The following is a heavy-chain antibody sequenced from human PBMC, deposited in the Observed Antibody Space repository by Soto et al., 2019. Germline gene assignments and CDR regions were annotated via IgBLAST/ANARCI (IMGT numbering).Heavy chain of an antibody. CDR1: GFRVTDSA. J-gene: IGHJ4*02. V-gene: IGHV3-73*02. CDR2: IRSKGNIHAT. CDR3: ARHQGYVFGSNSLDD. D-gene: IGHD2-15*01. Sequence: EVQLVESGGGLVQPGGSLKLSCAASGFRVTDSAMDWVRQAAGKGLEWVGRIRSKGNIHATTYGESLKGRFSISRDESQNMVYLQMNSLKIEDTAVYYWARHQGYVFGSNSLDDWGQGTLVTVSS.